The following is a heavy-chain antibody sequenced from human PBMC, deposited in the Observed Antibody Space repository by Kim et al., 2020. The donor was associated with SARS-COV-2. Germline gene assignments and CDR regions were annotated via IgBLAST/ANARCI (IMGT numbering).Heavy chain of an antibody. CDR1: GFTFDDYA. CDR2: ISWNSGSI. V-gene: IGHV3-9*01. J-gene: IGHJ4*02. CDR3: AKDRGSGYRHLYYFDY. Sequence: GGSLRLSCAASGFTFDDYAMHWVRQAPGKGLEWVSGISWNSGSIGYADSVKGRFTISRDNAKNSLYLQMNSLRAEDTALYYCAKDRGSGYRHLYYFDYWGQGTPVTVSS. D-gene: IGHD3-22*01.